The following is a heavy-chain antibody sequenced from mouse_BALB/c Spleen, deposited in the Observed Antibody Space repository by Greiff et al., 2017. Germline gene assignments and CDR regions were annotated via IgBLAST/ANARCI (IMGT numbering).Heavy chain of an antibody. CDR1: GYTFTDYY. J-gene: IGHJ4*01. Sequence: VQLQQSGPELVKPGASVKMSCKASGYTFTDYYMDWVKQSHGESFEWIGRVNPYNGGTSYNQKFKGKATLTVDKSSSTAYMELNSLTSEDSAVYYCARRTYYDYDGAMDYWGQGTSVTVSS. D-gene: IGHD2-4*01. CDR3: ARRTYYDYDGAMDY. CDR2: VNPYNGGT. V-gene: IGHV1-19*01.